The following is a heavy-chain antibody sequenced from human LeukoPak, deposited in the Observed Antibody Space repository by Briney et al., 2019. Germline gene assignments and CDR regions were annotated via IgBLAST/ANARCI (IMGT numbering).Heavy chain of an antibody. CDR3: AKAVVIVPTATPFDY. D-gene: IGHD2-2*01. Sequence: GGSLRLSCAASGFTFSSYGMHWVRQAPAKGLEWVAFIRYDGSNKYYAASVKGRFTISRDNSKNTLYMQMNSLRAEDTAVYYCAKAVVIVPTATPFDYWGQGTLVTVSS. CDR1: GFTFSSYG. CDR2: IRYDGSNK. J-gene: IGHJ4*02. V-gene: IGHV3-30*02.